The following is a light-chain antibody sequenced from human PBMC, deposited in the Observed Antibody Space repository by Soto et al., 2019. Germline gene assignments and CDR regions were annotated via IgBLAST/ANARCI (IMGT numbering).Light chain of an antibody. J-gene: IGLJ1*01. CDR3: CSYAGSYTFV. V-gene: IGLV2-11*01. CDR2: DVS. Sequence: QSVLTQPRSVSGSPGQSVTISCTGTSSDVGGYNYVSWYQQHPGKAPKLMIYDVSKRPSGVPDRFSGSKSGNTASLTISGLQAEDEVDYYFCSYAGSYTFVFGTGTKVTVL. CDR1: SSDVGGYNY.